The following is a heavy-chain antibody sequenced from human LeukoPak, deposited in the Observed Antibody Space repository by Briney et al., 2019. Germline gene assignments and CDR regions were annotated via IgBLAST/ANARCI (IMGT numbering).Heavy chain of an antibody. V-gene: IGHV3-21*01. Sequence: GGSLRLSCSASGFTFSDYDMNWVRQAPGRGLEWVSSISYLSSHVYYGDSVKGRFSISRDNAKNSLYLQMNSLGAEDTAIYYCGRAFPPLRTSSAGDLWGQGILVTVSS. D-gene: IGHD3-16*01. CDR1: GFTFSDYD. CDR2: ISYLSSHV. CDR3: GRAFPPLRTSSAGDL. J-gene: IGHJ4*02.